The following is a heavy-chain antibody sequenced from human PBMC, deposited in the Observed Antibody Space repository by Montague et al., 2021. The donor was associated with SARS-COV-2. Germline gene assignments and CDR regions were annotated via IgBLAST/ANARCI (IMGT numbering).Heavy chain of an antibody. Sequence: SETLSLTCTVSGASIRSSDHYWGWIRQPPGKGPEWIGSIYYTGSRYYTPSLTSRLTISVDTSRYQFSLELTSVTAADTAVYYCARARITMIVVVNAFDIWGQGTMVTVSS. CDR3: ARARITMIVVVNAFDI. CDR2: IYYTGSR. CDR1: GASIRSSDHY. D-gene: IGHD3-22*01. J-gene: IGHJ3*02. V-gene: IGHV4-39*07.